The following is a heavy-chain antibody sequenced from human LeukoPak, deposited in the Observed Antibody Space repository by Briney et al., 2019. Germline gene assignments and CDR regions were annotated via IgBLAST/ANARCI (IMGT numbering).Heavy chain of an antibody. CDR2: ISSSGSTI. Sequence: GGSLRLSCAASGFTFSDYYMSWIRQAPGKGLEWGSYISSSGSTIYYADSVSGRFTISRDNARNSLYLHMNSLSAEDTAVYYCARVERYYYGSGNYYYFDYWGQGTLVTVSS. D-gene: IGHD3-10*01. CDR3: ARVERYYYGSGNYYYFDY. CDR1: GFTFSDYY. V-gene: IGHV3-11*01. J-gene: IGHJ4*02.